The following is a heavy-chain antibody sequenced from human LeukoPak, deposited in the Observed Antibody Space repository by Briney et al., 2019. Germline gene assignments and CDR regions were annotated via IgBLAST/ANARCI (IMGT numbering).Heavy chain of an antibody. CDR3: AKDVVAATPIYYFDY. D-gene: IGHD2-15*01. V-gene: IGHV3-23*01. J-gene: IGHJ4*02. Sequence: GGSLRLSCAASGFTFSSYGMSWVRQAPGKGLEWVSAISGSGGSTYYADSVKGRFTISRDNSKNTLYLQMNSLRAEDTAVYYCAKDVVAATPIYYFDYWGQGTLVTVSS. CDR2: ISGSGGST. CDR1: GFTFSSYG.